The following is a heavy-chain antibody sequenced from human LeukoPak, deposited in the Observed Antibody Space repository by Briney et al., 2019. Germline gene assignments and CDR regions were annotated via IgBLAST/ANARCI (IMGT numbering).Heavy chain of an antibody. D-gene: IGHD3-10*01. V-gene: IGHV1-69*06. CDR3: ASGTGIGEYYFDY. J-gene: IGHJ4*02. CDR2: IIPIFGTA. Sequence: GASVKVSCKAFGGTFSSYAISWVRQAPGQGLEWMGGIIPIFGTANYAQKFQGRVTITADKSTSTAYMELSSLRSEDTAVYYCASGTGIGEYYFDYWGQGTLVTVSS. CDR1: GGTFSSYA.